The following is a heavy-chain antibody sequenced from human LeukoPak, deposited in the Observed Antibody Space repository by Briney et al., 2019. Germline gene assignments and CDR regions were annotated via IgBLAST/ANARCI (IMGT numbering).Heavy chain of an antibody. D-gene: IGHD3-22*01. CDR2: IYNSGST. CDR3: TRGGYYEPIDS. J-gene: IGHJ4*02. V-gene: IGHV4-59*01. CDR1: GGSISTYY. Sequence: PSETLSLTCSVSGGSISTYYWSWIRQTPGKGLEQVGYIYNSGSTNYNPSLEGRVTMSIDTSKNQFSLKLSSVTAADTAVYYCTRGGYYEPIDSWGQGTLVTVSS.